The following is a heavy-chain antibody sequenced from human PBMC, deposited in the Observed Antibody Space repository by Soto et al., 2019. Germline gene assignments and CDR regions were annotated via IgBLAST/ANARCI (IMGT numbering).Heavy chain of an antibody. D-gene: IGHD3-22*01. Sequence: SGPTLVNPTETLTLTCTVSGFSLSNARMGVSWVRQPPGKALEWLAHIFSNDEKSYSTSLKSRLTISKDTSKSQVVLTMTNMDPVDTATYYCARMATGYYDSSGYFAFDIWGQGKMVTVS. CDR1: GFSLSNARMG. CDR3: ARMATGYYDSSGYFAFDI. V-gene: IGHV2-26*01. J-gene: IGHJ3*02. CDR2: IFSNDEK.